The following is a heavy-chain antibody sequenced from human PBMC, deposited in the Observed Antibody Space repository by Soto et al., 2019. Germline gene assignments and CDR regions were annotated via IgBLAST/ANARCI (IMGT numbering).Heavy chain of an antibody. CDR1: GFTFINYA. CDR2: XSVSGXSP. D-gene: IGHD3-16*01. J-gene: IGHJ4*02. V-gene: IGHV3-23*01. CDR3: AKDRGRNILDY. Sequence: XXSLRLSCAASGFTFINYALNWVRQAPGKVLEWVSVXSVSGXSPYYAESVKGXFTISRDXXXNTLYLKMNNLRDEDKDVYYCAKDRGRNILDYWGKGTLVTVYS.